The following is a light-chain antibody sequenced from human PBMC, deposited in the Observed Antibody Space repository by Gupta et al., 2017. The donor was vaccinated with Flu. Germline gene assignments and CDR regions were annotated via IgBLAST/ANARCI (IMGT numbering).Light chain of an antibody. CDR1: YIGSNS. V-gene: IGLV3-21*02. J-gene: IGLJ3*02. CDR2: DES. Sequence: GGNYIGSNSVQGYQQMPGKAPMFVVYDESDRPSGIPERFSGSNSGDTAALTIDGVEAEDEADYYCEVWDSISHYLVFGGGTKLTVL. CDR3: EVWDSISHYLV.